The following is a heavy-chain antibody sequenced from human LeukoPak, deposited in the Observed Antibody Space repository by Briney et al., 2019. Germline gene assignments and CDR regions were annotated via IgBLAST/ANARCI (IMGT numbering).Heavy chain of an antibody. V-gene: IGHV3-7*01. D-gene: IGHD2-2*02. CDR2: IKQDGSEK. CDR3: ARIGVLPAAIDY. CDR1: GFTFSSYS. J-gene: IGHJ4*02. Sequence: PGGSLRLSCAASGFTFSSYSMNWVRQAPGKGLEWVANIKQDGSEKYYVDSVKGRFTISRDNAKNSLYLQMNSLRAEDTAVYYCARIGVLPAAIDYWGQGTLVTVSS.